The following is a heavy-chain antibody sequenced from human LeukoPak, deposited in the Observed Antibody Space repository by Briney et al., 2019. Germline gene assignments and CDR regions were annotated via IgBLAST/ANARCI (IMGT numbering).Heavy chain of an antibody. CDR2: IWYDGSNK. Sequence: GRSLRLSCAASGFTFSSYGMHWVRQAPGKGLEWVAVIWYDGSNKYYADSVKGRFTISRDNSKNTLYLQMSSLRAEDTAVYYCAREGCSSTSCYTSFDYWGQGTLVTVSS. CDR3: AREGCSSTSCYTSFDY. CDR1: GFTFSSYG. V-gene: IGHV3-33*01. D-gene: IGHD2-2*02. J-gene: IGHJ4*02.